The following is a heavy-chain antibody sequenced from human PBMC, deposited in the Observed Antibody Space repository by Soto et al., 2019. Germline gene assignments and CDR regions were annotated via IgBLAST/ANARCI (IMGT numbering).Heavy chain of an antibody. D-gene: IGHD2-8*02. J-gene: IGHJ4*02. CDR3: ARHYRTGGPCYLDY. V-gene: IGHV4-39*01. Sequence: SETLSLTCTVSGGSITSNNYYWGWVRQSPGEGLEWVGTVHYDGSTYYNPSLKSRVTISVDASENQLPLTLNSVTAADTAIYFCARHYRTGGPCYLDYWGQGILVTVSS. CDR2: VHYDGST. CDR1: GGSITSNNYY.